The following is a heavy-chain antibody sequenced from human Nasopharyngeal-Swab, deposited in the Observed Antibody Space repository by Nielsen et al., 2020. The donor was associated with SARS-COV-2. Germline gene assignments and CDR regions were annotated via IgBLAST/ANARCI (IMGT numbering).Heavy chain of an antibody. V-gene: IGHV3-11*01. Sequence: GRSLRLSCAASGFTFSDYYMSWIRQAPGKGLEWVSYISSSGSTIYYADSVKGRFTISRDNAKNSLYLQMNSLRAEDTAVYYCAREDTDYYDSSGYFDYWGQGTLVTVSS. J-gene: IGHJ4*02. D-gene: IGHD3-22*01. CDR2: ISSSGSTI. CDR1: GFTFSDYY. CDR3: AREDTDYYDSSGYFDY.